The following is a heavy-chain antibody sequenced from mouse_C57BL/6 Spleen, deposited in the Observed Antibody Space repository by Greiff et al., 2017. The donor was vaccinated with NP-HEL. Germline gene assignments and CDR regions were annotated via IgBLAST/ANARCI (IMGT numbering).Heavy chain of an antibody. CDR1: GYTFTSYW. V-gene: IGHV1-64*01. D-gene: IGHD2-13*01. CDR3: ARDGVKENCDY. CDR2: IHPNSGST. Sequence: QVQLQQPGAELVKPGASVKLSCKASGYTFTSYWMHWVKQRPGQGLEWIGMIHPNSGSTNYNEKFKSKATLTVDKSSSTAYMQLSSLTSEDSAVYYGARDGVKENCDYWGQGTTLTVSS. J-gene: IGHJ2*01.